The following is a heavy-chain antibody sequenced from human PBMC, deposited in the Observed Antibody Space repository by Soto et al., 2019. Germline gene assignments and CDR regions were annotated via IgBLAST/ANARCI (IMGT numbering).Heavy chain of an antibody. V-gene: IGHV4-34*01. Sequence: SETLSLTCAVYGGSFSGYYWSWIRQPPGKGLEWIGEINHSGSTNYNPSLKSRVTISVDTSKNQFSLKLSSVTAADTAVYYCARSAIFSHMDVWGKGTTVTVSS. J-gene: IGHJ6*03. D-gene: IGHD3-3*01. CDR3: ARSAIFSHMDV. CDR2: INHSGST. CDR1: GGSFSGYY.